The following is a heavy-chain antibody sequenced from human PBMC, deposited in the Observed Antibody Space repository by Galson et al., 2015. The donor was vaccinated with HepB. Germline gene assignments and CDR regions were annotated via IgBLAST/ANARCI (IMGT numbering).Heavy chain of an antibody. V-gene: IGHV4-34*01. CDR3: VERAVAGPLSWFDP. CDR2: TNHSGST. Sequence: SETLSLTCAVYGGSFSGYYWSWIRQPPGKGLEWIGETNHSGSTNYNPSLKSRVTILVDTSQNQFSLKLRSVTAADTAVYYCVERAVAGPLSWFDPWSQGTLVTVSS. J-gene: IGHJ5*02. D-gene: IGHD6-19*01. CDR1: GGSFSGYY.